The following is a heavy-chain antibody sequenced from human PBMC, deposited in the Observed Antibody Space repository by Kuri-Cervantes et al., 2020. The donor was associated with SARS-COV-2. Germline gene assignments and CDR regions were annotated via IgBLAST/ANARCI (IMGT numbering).Heavy chain of an antibody. CDR2: INPNNGDT. J-gene: IGHJ6*03. CDR3: ARDSIGDYDYVWGSYRPTYYMDV. D-gene: IGHD3-16*02. V-gene: IGHV1-2*02. Sequence: ASVKVSCKASGYTFTAYYIHWVRQAPGQGLEWMGWINPNNGDTHCAQEFHGRVTMTRDTSISTAYMELSRLRSDDTAVYYCARDSIGDYDYVWGSYRPTYYMDVWGKGTTVTVSS. CDR1: GYTFTAYY.